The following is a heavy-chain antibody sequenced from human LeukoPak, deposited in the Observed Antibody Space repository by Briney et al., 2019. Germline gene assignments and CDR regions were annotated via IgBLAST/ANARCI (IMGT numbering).Heavy chain of an antibody. J-gene: IGHJ4*02. CDR2: ISYDGTNK. Sequence: TGGSLRLSCAASGFTFSSYAMHWVRQAPGTGLEWVTVISYDGTNKYYADSVKGRFTISRDNSKNTLFLQMNSLGAEDTALYYCARGYDSSGYYYPDYWGQGTLVTVSS. CDR3: ARGYDSSGYYYPDY. D-gene: IGHD3-22*01. CDR1: GFTFSSYA. V-gene: IGHV3-30*04.